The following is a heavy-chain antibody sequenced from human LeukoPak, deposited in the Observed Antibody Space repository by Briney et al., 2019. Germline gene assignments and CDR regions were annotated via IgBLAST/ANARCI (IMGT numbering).Heavy chain of an antibody. V-gene: IGHV4-59*01. J-gene: IGHJ3*02. CDR3: ARIRDLVVVAAIGAFDI. CDR2: IYYSGST. Sequence: PSETLSLTCSVSGGFISSYYWSWIRKPPGKGLEWIGYIYYSGSTNYNPSLKSRVTISVDTSKNQFSLKLSSVTAADTAVYYCARIRDLVVVAAIGAFDIWGQGTMVTVSS. D-gene: IGHD2-15*01. CDR1: GGFISSYY.